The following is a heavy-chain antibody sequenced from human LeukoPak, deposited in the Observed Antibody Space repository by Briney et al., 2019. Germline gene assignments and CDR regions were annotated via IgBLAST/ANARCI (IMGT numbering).Heavy chain of an antibody. D-gene: IGHD3-22*01. CDR2: IYYSGST. Sequence: SETLSLTCTVSGGPISSGGYYWSWIRQHPGKGLEWIGYIYYSGSTYYNPSLKSRVTISVDTSKNQFSLKLSSVTAADTAVYYCARVPGGYDSSGYFDYWGQGTLVTVSS. J-gene: IGHJ4*02. V-gene: IGHV4-31*03. CDR1: GGPISSGGYY. CDR3: ARVPGGYDSSGYFDY.